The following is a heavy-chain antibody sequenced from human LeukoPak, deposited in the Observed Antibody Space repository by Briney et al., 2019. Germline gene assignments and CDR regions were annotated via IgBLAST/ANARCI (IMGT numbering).Heavy chain of an antibody. V-gene: IGHV3-53*01. CDR3: ARASTTTTIFDS. CDR2: LYSGGTT. D-gene: IGHD5/OR15-5a*01. J-gene: IGHJ4*02. Sequence: PGGSLRLSCAASGFTFSSNYMSWVRQAPGEGLEWVSALYSGGTTYYADSVKGRFTISRDNSKNTVYLQMNSLRAGDTAVYYCARASTTTTIFDSWGQGALVTVSS. CDR1: GFTFSSNY.